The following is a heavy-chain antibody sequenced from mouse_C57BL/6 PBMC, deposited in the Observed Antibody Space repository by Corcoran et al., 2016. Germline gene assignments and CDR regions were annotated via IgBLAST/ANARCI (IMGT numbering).Heavy chain of an antibody. J-gene: IGHJ3*01. D-gene: IGHD1-1*01. CDR2: INPNNGGT. CDR3: AGGSSYGFAY. CDR1: GYTFTDYN. V-gene: IGHV1-18*01. Sequence: EVQLQQSGPELVKPGASVKIPCKASGYTFTDYNMDWVKQSHGKSLEWIGDINPNNGGTIYNQKFKGKATLTVDKSSSTAYMELRSLTSEDTAVYYCAGGSSYGFAYWGQGTLVTVSA.